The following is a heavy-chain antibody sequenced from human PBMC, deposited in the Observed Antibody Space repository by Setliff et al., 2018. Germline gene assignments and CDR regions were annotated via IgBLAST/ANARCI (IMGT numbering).Heavy chain of an antibody. CDR2: LYTSGSTS. CDR1: GGSISSHY. V-gene: IGHV4-4*07. Sequence: PSETLSLTCTVSGGSISSHYWTWIRQPAGKGLEWIGRLYTSGSTSYYNPSLKSRVTISVDTSKNQFSLKLSSVTAADTAVYYCARAPGRQDYHYMELWGKGTTVTVSS. D-gene: IGHD2-15*01. CDR3: ARAPGRQDYHYMEL. J-gene: IGHJ6*03.